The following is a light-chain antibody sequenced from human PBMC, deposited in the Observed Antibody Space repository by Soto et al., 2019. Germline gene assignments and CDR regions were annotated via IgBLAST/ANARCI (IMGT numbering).Light chain of an antibody. Sequence: DIQMTQSPSSLSASVGDRVTITCRASQGISNHLAWYQQKPGKVPKLLIYAASTLQSGVPSRFSGSGSGTDFTLTISSLQPEDVATYYWQKYNSAPLTFGGGTKVEIK. CDR3: QKYNSAPLT. J-gene: IGKJ4*01. V-gene: IGKV1-27*01. CDR2: AAS. CDR1: QGISNH.